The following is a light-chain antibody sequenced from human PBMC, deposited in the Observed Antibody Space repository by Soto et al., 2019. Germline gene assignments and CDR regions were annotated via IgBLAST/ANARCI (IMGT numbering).Light chain of an antibody. CDR1: SSDVGGYNY. Sequence: QSALTQPASVSGSPGQSITISCTGTSSDVGGYNYVSWYQQYPGKAPKLMIYEVSNRPSGVSNRFSGSKSGNTASLTISGLQAEDEADHYCSSYASSSTDVFGPGTKVTVL. V-gene: IGLV2-14*01. CDR2: EVS. J-gene: IGLJ1*01. CDR3: SSYASSSTDV.